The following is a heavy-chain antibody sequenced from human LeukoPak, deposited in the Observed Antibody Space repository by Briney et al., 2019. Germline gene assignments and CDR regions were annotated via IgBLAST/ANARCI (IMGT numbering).Heavy chain of an antibody. J-gene: IGHJ4*02. D-gene: IGHD3-22*01. CDR1: GFTFDDYT. CDR2: ISPSSNSI. CDR3: ARDGDSTGYSFDY. V-gene: IGHV3-48*01. Sequence: GGSLRLSCAASGFTFDDYTMHWVRQAPGKGLEWLSYISPSSNSIYYADSMKGRFAISRDNAKNSLYLQMNSLRAEDTAVYYCARDGDSTGYSFDYWGQGTLVTVSS.